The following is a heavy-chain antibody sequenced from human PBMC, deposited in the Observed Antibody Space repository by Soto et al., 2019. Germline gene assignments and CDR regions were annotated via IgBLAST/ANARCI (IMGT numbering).Heavy chain of an antibody. CDR1: GFTVSSNY. D-gene: IGHD3-3*01. V-gene: IGHV3-66*01. CDR2: IYSGGST. J-gene: IGHJ6*04. Sequence: PGGSLRLSCAASGFTVSSNYMSWVRQAPGKGLEWVSVIYSGGSTYYADSVKGRFTISRDNSKNTLYLQMNSLRAEDTAVYYCTKDPWRKKRYGRAVWGKGTTVTVSS. CDR3: TKDPWRKKRYGRAV.